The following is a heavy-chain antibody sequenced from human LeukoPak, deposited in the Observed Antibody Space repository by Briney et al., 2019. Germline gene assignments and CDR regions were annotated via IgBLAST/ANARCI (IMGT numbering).Heavy chain of an antibody. V-gene: IGHV3-23*01. CDR2: ISGSGYST. D-gene: IGHD3-10*01. J-gene: IGHJ4*02. CDR1: GFTFSNYA. Sequence: GGSLRLSCAASGFTFSNYAMSWVRQAPGKGLEWVSTISGSGYSTQYADSVKGRFTVSRDQPKNTLNLEMNNLRAEDTAIYYCARDWASSGDCWGQGTPVTVSS. CDR3: ARDWASSGDC.